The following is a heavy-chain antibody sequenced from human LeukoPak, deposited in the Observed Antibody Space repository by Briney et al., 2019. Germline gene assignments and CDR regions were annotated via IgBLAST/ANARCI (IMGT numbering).Heavy chain of an antibody. Sequence: GGSLGLSCGASGHTLSHYYTSWIRDAPGKGLEGVSYISSSSSYTNYTDAVKGRDTVSRDNAKNSRYLQKNSLRAEDTAVYYCARDRYTSIQTGYRRRGPDAFYIWGQGTVVTVSS. CDR1: GHTLSHYY. CDR2: ISSSSSYT. V-gene: IGHV3-11*06. CDR3: ARDRYTSIQTGYRRRGPDAFYI. J-gene: IGHJ3*02. D-gene: IGHD3-9*01.